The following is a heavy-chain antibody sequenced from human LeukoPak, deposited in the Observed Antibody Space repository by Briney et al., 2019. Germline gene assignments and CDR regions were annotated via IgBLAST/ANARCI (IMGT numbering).Heavy chain of an antibody. CDR2: INQDGSEK. D-gene: IGHD6-13*01. CDR1: GFTFSNSW. Sequence: GGSLRLSCVVSGFTFSNSWMSWVRQAPGKGLEWVASINQDGSEKYYVDSVKGRFTISGDNAKNALYLQMNNLRAEDTAVYYCASGSWSDWGQGSLVTVSS. CDR3: ASGSWSD. J-gene: IGHJ4*02. V-gene: IGHV3-7*01.